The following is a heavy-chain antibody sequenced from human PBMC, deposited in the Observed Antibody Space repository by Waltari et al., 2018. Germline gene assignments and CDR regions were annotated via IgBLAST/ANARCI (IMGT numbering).Heavy chain of an antibody. J-gene: IGHJ3*02. CDR3: ARVRARFIAGGAFDI. CDR2: ISGSGGST. D-gene: IGHD3-10*01. CDR1: GFTFSSYA. V-gene: IGHV3-23*01. Sequence: EVQLLESGGGLVQPGGSLRLSCAASGFTFSSYAMRWVRQAPGKGLEWVSAISGSGGSTYYADSVKGRFTISRDNSKNSLYLQMNSLRAEDTAVYYCARVRARFIAGGAFDIWGQGTMVTVSS.